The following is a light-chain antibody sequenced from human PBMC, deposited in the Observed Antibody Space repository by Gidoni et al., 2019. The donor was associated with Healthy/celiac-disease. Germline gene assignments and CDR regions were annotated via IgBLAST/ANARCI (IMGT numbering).Light chain of an antibody. CDR2: SNN. CDR1: SSNIGSNT. V-gene: IGLV1-44*01. Sequence: SVLTQPPSASGTPGQRVTISCSGSSSNIGSNTVNWYQQLPGKAPKLLIYSNNQRPSGVPDRFSGSKSGTSASLAISGLQSEDEADYYCAAWDDSLNGPVFGGGTKLTVL. CDR3: AAWDDSLNGPV. J-gene: IGLJ2*01.